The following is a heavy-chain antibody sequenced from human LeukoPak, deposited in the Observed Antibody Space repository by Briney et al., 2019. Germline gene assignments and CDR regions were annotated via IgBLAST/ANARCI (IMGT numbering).Heavy chain of an antibody. J-gene: IGHJ4*02. D-gene: IGHD2-2*01. V-gene: IGHV4-59*01. Sequence: SETLSLTCTVSGGSISSYYWSWIRQPPGKGLEWIGYIYYSGSTNYNPSLKSRVTISVDTSKNQFSLKLSSVTAADTAVYYCARVSCCSSTSCSDYWGQGTLVTVSS. CDR2: IYYSGST. CDR3: ARVSCCSSTSCSDY. CDR1: GGSISSYY.